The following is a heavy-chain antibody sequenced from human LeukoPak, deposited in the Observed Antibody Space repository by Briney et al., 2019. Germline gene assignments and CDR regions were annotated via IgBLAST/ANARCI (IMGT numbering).Heavy chain of an antibody. J-gene: IGHJ5*02. D-gene: IGHD4-11*01. Sequence: GASVKVSFKASGYTFTGYYMHWVRQAPGQGLEWMGWINPNSGGTNYAQKFQGRVTMTRDTSISTAYMELSRLRSDDTAVYYCARLLTTVTTNWFDPWGQGTLVTVSS. V-gene: IGHV1-2*02. CDR3: ARLLTTVTTNWFDP. CDR2: INPNSGGT. CDR1: GYTFTGYY.